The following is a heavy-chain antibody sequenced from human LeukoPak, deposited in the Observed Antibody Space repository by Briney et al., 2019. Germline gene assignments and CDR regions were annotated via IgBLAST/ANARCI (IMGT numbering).Heavy chain of an antibody. CDR3: ARSGSTVYSLDY. D-gene: IGHD3-22*01. J-gene: IGHJ4*02. Sequence: ASVKVSCKASGYSFTGYFIHWVRQAPGQGLEWMGCIDPNSGDTKYAQKFQGRVSMPRDTSTRTACMELSRLRSDDTAVYFCARSGSTVYSLDYWGQGTLVTVSS. V-gene: IGHV1-2*02. CDR1: GYSFTGYF. CDR2: IDPNSGDT.